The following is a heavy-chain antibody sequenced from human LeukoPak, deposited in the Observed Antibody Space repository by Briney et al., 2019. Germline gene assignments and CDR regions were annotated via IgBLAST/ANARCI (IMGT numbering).Heavy chain of an antibody. CDR2: ISSGSTYI. CDR1: GFIFSTCG. D-gene: IGHD1-1*01. V-gene: IGHV3-21*01. J-gene: IGHJ6*02. Sequence: GGSLRLSCVASGFIFSTCGLNWVRQAPGKGLEWVSSISSGSTYIYYADSVKGRFTISRDNAKNSLYLQMNSLRAEDTAVYYCARDALTLDHGMDVWGQATTHTVSS. CDR3: ARDALTLDHGMDV.